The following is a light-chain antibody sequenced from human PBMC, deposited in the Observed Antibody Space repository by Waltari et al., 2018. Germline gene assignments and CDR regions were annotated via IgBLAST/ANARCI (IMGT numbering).Light chain of an antibody. Sequence: DIQMTQSPSSVSASVGDRVTITCRARQDVRNWLALNQQKPGKAPKFLIYAASSLQRGVPSRFSGSGSATDFTLTISSLQPDDFATYYCQQANTFPYTFGQGTKVEIK. J-gene: IGKJ2*01. CDR2: AAS. CDR3: QQANTFPYT. V-gene: IGKV1-12*01. CDR1: QDVRNW.